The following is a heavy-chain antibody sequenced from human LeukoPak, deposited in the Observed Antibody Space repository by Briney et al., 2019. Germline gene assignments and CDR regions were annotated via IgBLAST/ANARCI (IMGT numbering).Heavy chain of an antibody. CDR2: ISGSGDST. CDR1: GFSFSGYA. V-gene: IGHV3-23*01. D-gene: IGHD6-19*01. J-gene: IGHJ4*02. Sequence: HPGGSLTLSCVASGFSFSGYAIHWVRQAPGKGLEWVSGISGSGDSTYYADSVKGRFTISRDNSKNTLYLQMNSLRAEDTAVYYCARRSGIAVAGAFDYWGQGTLVTVSS. CDR3: ARRSGIAVAGAFDY.